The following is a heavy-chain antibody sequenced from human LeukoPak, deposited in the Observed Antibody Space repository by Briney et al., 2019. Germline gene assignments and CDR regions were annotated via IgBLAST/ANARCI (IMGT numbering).Heavy chain of an antibody. V-gene: IGHV3-23*01. D-gene: IGHD3-3*01. Sequence: GGALRLSCGTYVLHFSCYGMSWVRQAPGKGLEWVSAFSGSGGSTYYADSVKGRFNISRDNSKNTLYLQMNSLRAEETAVYYCAKASGYRTIGTFDYWGQGTLVTVSS. CDR1: VLHFSCYG. J-gene: IGHJ4*02. CDR2: FSGSGGST. CDR3: AKASGYRTIGTFDY.